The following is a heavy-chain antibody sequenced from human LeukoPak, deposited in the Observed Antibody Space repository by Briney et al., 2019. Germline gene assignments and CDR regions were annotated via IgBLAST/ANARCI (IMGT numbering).Heavy chain of an antibody. Sequence: ASVKVSCKASGYTFTSYYMHWVRQAPGQGLEWMGIINPSGGSTSYAQKFQGRVTMTRDTSTSTVYMELSSLRSEDTAVYYCARDTCSSTSCYGYYGMDVWGQGTTVTVSS. D-gene: IGHD2-2*01. CDR2: INPSGGST. J-gene: IGHJ6*02. CDR1: GYTFTSYY. V-gene: IGHV1-46*01. CDR3: ARDTCSSTSCYGYYGMDV.